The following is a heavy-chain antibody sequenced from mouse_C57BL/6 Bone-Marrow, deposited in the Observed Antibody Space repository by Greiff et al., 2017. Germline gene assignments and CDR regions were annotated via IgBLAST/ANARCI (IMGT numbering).Heavy chain of an antibody. V-gene: IGHV1-63*01. J-gene: IGHJ1*03. CDR2: IYPGGGYT. Sequence: VQLQESGAELVRPGTSVKMSCKASGYTFTNYWIGWAKPRPGHGLEWIGDIYPGGGYTNYNETFKGKAPLTADKSSSTAYMQFSSLTSEDSASDDCAREEAYWDFDGWGTGTTGTVAA. CDR3: AREEAYWDFDG. CDR1: GYTFTNYW.